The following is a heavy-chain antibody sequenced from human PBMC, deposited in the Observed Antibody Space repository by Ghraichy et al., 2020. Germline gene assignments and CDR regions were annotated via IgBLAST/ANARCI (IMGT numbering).Heavy chain of an antibody. CDR1: GYTFTGYY. V-gene: IGHV1-2*06. Sequence: ASVKVSCKASGYTFTGYYLHWVRQAPGQRLEWMGRINPDNGDTHYAQEFRGRVTMTRNSSINTAYIELSGLRPDDSALYYCARDRNDFLSGYHYNWFNPWGQGTQVSVSS. CDR2: INPDNGDT. CDR3: ARDRNDFLSGYHYNWFNP. D-gene: IGHD3-3*01. J-gene: IGHJ5*02.